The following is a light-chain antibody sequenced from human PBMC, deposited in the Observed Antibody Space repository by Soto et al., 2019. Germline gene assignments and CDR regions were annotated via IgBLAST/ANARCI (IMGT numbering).Light chain of an antibody. CDR3: QQYGSFTWT. CDR2: GAS. Sequence: EIVLTQSPGTLSLSPGERATLSCRASQSVSSSYLAWYQQKPGQAPRLLIYGASSRATGIPDRFSGSGSGTVFTLTISRLEPEEFAVYYYQQYGSFTWTFGQGTKVEIK. V-gene: IGKV3-20*01. J-gene: IGKJ1*01. CDR1: QSVSSSY.